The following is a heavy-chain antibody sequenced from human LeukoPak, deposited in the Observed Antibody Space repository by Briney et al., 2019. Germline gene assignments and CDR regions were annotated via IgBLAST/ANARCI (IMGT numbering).Heavy chain of an antibody. D-gene: IGHD4-17*01. CDR2: IYYSGST. CDR3: TRHGTVTHRFDY. V-gene: IGHV4-39*01. CDR1: GGSMSSSSYY. J-gene: IGHJ4*02. Sequence: SETLSLTCGVSGGSMSSSSYYWGWIRQPPGKGLEWIGSIYYSGSTYYNPSLKSRVTISVDSSKNQCSLKLSSVTAADTAVYYCTRHGTVTHRFDYWGQGTLVTVSS.